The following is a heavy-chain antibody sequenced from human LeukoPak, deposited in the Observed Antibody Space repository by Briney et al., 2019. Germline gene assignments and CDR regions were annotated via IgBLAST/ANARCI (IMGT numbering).Heavy chain of an antibody. CDR3: ARKGLGGELGGFDS. CDR1: GFTFSSYG. D-gene: IGHD1-7*01. Sequence: GGSLRLSCAASGFTFSSYGMSWVRQAPGKGLEWVSGTNRRGDITGYADFVKGRFTISRDNAKNSLYLQMNSLRVEDTALYHCARKGLGGELGGFDSWGQGTLVTVSS. CDR2: TNRRGDIT. J-gene: IGHJ4*02. V-gene: IGHV3-20*01.